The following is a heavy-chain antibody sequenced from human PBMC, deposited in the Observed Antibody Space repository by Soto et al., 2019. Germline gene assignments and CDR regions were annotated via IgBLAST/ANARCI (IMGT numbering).Heavy chain of an antibody. D-gene: IGHD1-26*01. Sequence: ARSLRLSFAASGSTLSNVWMSWVLHATGTLLEWVSAISGSGNRTFDADSVKGRFTISRDNAKNALSLQMSSRGVEDTSVYYSAKEDTNGSDSHYYHGLDVSRQGTVDAVS. CDR1: GSTLSNVW. V-gene: IGHV3-23*01. J-gene: IGHJ6*02. CDR3: AKEDTNGSDSHYYHGLDV. CDR2: ISGSGNRT.